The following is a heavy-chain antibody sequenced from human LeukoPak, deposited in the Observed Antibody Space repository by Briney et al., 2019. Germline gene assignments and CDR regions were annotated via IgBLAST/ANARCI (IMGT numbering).Heavy chain of an antibody. CDR1: GFTLSSYG. Sequence: GRSLRLSCAASGFTLSSYGMHWVRQAPGTGLEWVAVISYDGSNKYYADSVKGRFTISRDNSKNTVYLQMNSLRAEDTAVYYCAKELVGSGYADWGQGTLVTVSS. V-gene: IGHV3-30*18. D-gene: IGHD5-12*01. CDR2: ISYDGSNK. CDR3: AKELVGSGYAD. J-gene: IGHJ4*02.